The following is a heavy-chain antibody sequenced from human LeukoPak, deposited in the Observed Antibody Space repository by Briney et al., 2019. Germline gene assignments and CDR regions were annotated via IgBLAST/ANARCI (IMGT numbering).Heavy chain of an antibody. D-gene: IGHD3-3*01. V-gene: IGHV4-4*07. CDR1: GDSISSYY. Sequence: SDTQSLTCTVSGDSISSYYWRWIRQPAGKGLEWIGRISTSGSTNYNPSVKSRVTMSVDTSKNQFSLKLSSVTAADTAVYYCARDGFWSGKIDIWGQGTLVTVSS. CDR2: ISTSGST. CDR3: ARDGFWSGKIDI. J-gene: IGHJ5*02.